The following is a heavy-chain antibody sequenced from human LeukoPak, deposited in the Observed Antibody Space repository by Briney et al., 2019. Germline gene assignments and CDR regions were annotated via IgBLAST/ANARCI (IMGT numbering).Heavy chain of an antibody. CDR1: GFTVSSNY. D-gene: IGHD6-19*01. J-gene: IGHJ4*02. V-gene: IGHV3-53*01. Sequence: GGSLRLSCAASGFTVSSNYMSWVRQAPGKRLEWVSVIFSGGSTYYADSVKGRFTISRDNSNNTLYLQMNSLRAEDTAVYYCARVPSSSGWYDYWGQGTLVTVSS. CDR2: IFSGGST. CDR3: ARVPSSSGWYDY.